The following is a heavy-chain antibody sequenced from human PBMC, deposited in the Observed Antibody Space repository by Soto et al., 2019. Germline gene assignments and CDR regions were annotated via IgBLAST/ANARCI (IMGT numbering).Heavy chain of an antibody. CDR2: ISYDGRNK. J-gene: IGHJ4*02. D-gene: IGHD3-10*01. Sequence: QVQLVESGGGVVQPGRSLRLSCAASGFTFSSYRMHWVRQAPGKGLEWVAVISYDGRNKDYADSVKGRFTISRDNSKNTLYRQMNSLIAENTALYYCAKYPQFRSGSYFEYWGQGTLVTVA. V-gene: IGHV3-30*18. CDR1: GFTFSSYR. CDR3: AKYPQFRSGSYFEY.